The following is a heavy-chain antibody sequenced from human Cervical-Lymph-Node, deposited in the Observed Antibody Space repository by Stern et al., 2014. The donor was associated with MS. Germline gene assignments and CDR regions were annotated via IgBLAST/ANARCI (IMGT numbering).Heavy chain of an antibody. V-gene: IGHV1-8*01. CDR3: ARAADWNYGEDYFDY. D-gene: IGHD1-7*01. CDR1: GYTFTSYD. CDR2: MNPNSGNT. Sequence: QVQLVQSGAEVKKPGASVKVSCKASGYTFTSYDINWVRQATGQGLELMGLMNPNSGNTGYAQKFQGRVTMTRNTSISTAYMELSSLRSEDTAVYYCARAADWNYGEDYFDYWGQGTLVTVSS. J-gene: IGHJ4*02.